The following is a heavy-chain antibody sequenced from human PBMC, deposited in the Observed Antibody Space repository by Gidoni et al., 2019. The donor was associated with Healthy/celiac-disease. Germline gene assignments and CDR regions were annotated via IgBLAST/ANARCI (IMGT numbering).Heavy chain of an antibody. D-gene: IGHD6-19*01. CDR2: ISYDGSNK. Sequence: QVQLVESGGGVVQPGRSLRLSCAAYGFTFSSYAMHWVRQAPGKGLEWVAFISYDGSNKYYADSVKGRFTISRDNSKNTLYLQMNSLRAEDTAVYYCARDRWGSGWYGRSFYFDYWGQGTLVTVSS. V-gene: IGHV3-30*04. CDR3: ARDRWGSGWYGRSFYFDY. J-gene: IGHJ4*02. CDR1: GFTFSSYA.